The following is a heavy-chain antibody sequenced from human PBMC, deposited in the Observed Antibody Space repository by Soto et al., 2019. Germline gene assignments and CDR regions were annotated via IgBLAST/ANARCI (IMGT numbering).Heavy chain of an antibody. D-gene: IGHD3-22*01. Sequence: QVQLQESGPGLVRPSETPSLTCSVSGSSFTGDYWSWIRQPAGKGLEWIGRVFGNGAGTPIYNSSLKNRVTMSVDSSTKQFSLKLTSVTAADTAVYFCARDLPPYDRRRQSAGAFEDWGQGILVTVSS. CDR2: VFGNGAGTP. J-gene: IGHJ4*02. V-gene: IGHV4-4*07. CDR1: GSSFTGDY. CDR3: ARDLPPYDRRRQSAGAFED.